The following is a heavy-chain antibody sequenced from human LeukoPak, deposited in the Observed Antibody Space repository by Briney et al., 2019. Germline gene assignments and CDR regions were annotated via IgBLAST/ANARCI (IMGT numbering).Heavy chain of an antibody. Sequence: SETLSLTCTVSGGSTSSSNFYWGWIRQPPGMGLEWIGGIHYSGNTYYNPSLKSRDTVSIDTSKNQFSLKLSSVTAADTAVYYCARHGYYDSSGYYSSFDYWGQGTLVTVSS. D-gene: IGHD3-22*01. CDR1: GGSTSSSNFY. J-gene: IGHJ4*02. CDR2: IHYSGNT. CDR3: ARHGYYDSSGYYSSFDY. V-gene: IGHV4-39*01.